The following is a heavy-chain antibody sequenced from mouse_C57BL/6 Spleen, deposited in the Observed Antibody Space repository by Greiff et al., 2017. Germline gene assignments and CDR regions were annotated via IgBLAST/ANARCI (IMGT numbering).Heavy chain of an antibody. CDR3: ARGNYYGRSWYFDV. Sequence: QVQLQQPGAELVKPGASVKLSCKASGYTFTSYWMQWVKQRPGQGLEWIGEIDPSDSYTNYNQKFKGKATLTVDTSSSTAYMQLSSLTSEDSAVYYCARGNYYGRSWYFDVGGTGTTVTVSS. CDR1: GYTFTSYW. CDR2: IDPSDSYT. J-gene: IGHJ1*03. D-gene: IGHD1-1*01. V-gene: IGHV1-50*01.